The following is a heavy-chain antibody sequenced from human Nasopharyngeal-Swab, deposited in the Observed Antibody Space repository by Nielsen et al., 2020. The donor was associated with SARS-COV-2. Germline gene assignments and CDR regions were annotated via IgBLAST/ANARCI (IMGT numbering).Heavy chain of an antibody. Sequence: WVRQAPGQGFEWMGIINPSGGSTSYAQKFQGRVTMTRDTSTSTVYMELSSLRSEDTAVYYCARDRVLIAVAGTTPAYYYYYGMDVWGQGTTVTVSS. V-gene: IGHV1-46*01. CDR3: ARDRVLIAVAGTTPAYYYYYGMDV. D-gene: IGHD6-19*01. CDR2: INPSGGST. J-gene: IGHJ6*02.